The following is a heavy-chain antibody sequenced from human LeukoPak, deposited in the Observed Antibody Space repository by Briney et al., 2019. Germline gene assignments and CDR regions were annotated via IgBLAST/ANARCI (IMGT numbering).Heavy chain of an antibody. CDR1: GGTFSSYA. Sequence: SVKVSCKASGGTFSSYAISWVRQAPGQGLEWMGGIIPIFGTANYAQKFQGRVTITADESTSTAYMELSSLRSEDTAVYYCARGVVRGVIPRAYYYYYMDVWGKGTTVTISS. V-gene: IGHV1-69*01. CDR2: IIPIFGTA. CDR3: ARGVVRGVIPRAYYYYYMDV. D-gene: IGHD3-10*01. J-gene: IGHJ6*03.